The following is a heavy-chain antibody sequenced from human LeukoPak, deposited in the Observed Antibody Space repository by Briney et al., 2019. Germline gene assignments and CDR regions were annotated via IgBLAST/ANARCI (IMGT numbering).Heavy chain of an antibody. CDR3: VGSGLI. D-gene: IGHD2-15*01. CDR1: GDSISSGGHY. Sequence: PSETLSLTCTVSGDSISSGGHYWSWIRQHPGKGLEWIGYIYYSGSTYCNPSLKSRVTISVDTSKNQFSLKLSSVTAADTAVYYCVGSGLIWGQGTMVTVSS. CDR2: IYYSGST. J-gene: IGHJ3*01. V-gene: IGHV4-31*03.